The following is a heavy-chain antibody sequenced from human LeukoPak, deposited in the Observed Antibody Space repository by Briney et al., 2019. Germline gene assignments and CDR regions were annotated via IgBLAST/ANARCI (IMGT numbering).Heavy chain of an antibody. D-gene: IGHD2-15*01. V-gene: IGHV1-69*13. CDR3: ASVQGYCSGGSCYSRFDY. CDR1: GGTFSSYA. J-gene: IGHJ4*02. CDR2: IIPIFGTA. Sequence: GASVNVSCKASGGTFSSYAISWVRQAPGQGLEWMGGIIPIFGTANYAQKFQGRVTITADESTSTAYMELSSLRSEGTAVYYCASVQGYCSGGSCYSRFDYWGQGTLVTVSS.